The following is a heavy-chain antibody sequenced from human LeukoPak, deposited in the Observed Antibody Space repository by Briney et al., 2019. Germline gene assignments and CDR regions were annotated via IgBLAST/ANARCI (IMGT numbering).Heavy chain of an antibody. CDR3: ARHPGIAAAVGD. V-gene: IGHV3-21*01. J-gene: IGHJ4*02. Sequence: GGSLRLSCAASGFTFSSYSMNWVREAPGKGLEWVSSISSSISYIYYADSVKGRFTISRDNAKNSLYLQMNSLRAEDTAVYYCARHPGIAAAVGDWGQGTLVTVYS. CDR2: ISSSISYI. CDR1: GFTFSSYS. D-gene: IGHD6-13*01.